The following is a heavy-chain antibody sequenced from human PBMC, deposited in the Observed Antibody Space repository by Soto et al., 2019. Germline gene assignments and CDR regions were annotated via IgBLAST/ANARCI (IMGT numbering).Heavy chain of an antibody. CDR2: IIPISGTA. CDR1: GNNFNTYA. Sequence: ASVKVSCKASGNNFNTYAIRWVRLAPGQGLEWMGGIIPISGTANYAQKFQGRVTITADESTHTAYMSLSSLKSEDTAIYFCAREENSPGPMDVWGQGTTLTVSS. V-gene: IGHV1-69*13. J-gene: IGHJ6*02. CDR3: AREENSPGPMDV.